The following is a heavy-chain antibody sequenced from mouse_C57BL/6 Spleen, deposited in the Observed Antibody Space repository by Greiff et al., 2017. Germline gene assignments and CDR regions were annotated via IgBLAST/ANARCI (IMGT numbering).Heavy chain of an antibody. Sequence: EVQLVESGAELVRPGASVKLSCTASGFNIKDDYMHWVKQRPEQGLEWIGWIDPENGDTEYASKFQGKATITADTSSNTAYLQLSSLTSEDTAVYYCTTTMGGYWGQGTTRTVSS. CDR1: GFNIKDDY. V-gene: IGHV14-4*01. CDR3: TTTMGGY. CDR2: IDPENGDT. J-gene: IGHJ2*01. D-gene: IGHD2-3*01.